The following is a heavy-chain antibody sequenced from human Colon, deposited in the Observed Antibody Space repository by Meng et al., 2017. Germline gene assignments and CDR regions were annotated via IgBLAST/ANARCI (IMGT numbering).Heavy chain of an antibody. CDR2: IYTSGST. D-gene: IGHD3-10*01. CDR1: GASIDSGSYF. J-gene: IGHJ4*02. CDR3: ATGFSLRGIAMNS. V-gene: IGHV4-61*02. Sequence: SETLSLTCTVSGASIDSGSYFWTWLRQPAGEGLEYIGRIYTSGSTDYNPSLKSRVTISLDTSKNHFSLNMTSVTAADTAVYFCATGFSLRGIAMNSWGQGTLVTVSS.